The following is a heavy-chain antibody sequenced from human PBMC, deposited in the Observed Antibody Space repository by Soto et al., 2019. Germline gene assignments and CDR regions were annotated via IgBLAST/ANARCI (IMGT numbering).Heavy chain of an antibody. V-gene: IGHV1-46*01. CDR3: ARGDSTHYYGSGSPDY. Sequence: ASVKVSCKASGYTFTTYYMNWVRQAPGQGLEWMGIINPSGGSTSYAQQFQGRVTMTTDTSTSTVYMELSSLRAEDTAVYYCARGDSTHYYGSGSPDYWGQGTLVTVSS. CDR1: GYTFTTYY. D-gene: IGHD3-10*01. CDR2: INPSGGST. J-gene: IGHJ4*02.